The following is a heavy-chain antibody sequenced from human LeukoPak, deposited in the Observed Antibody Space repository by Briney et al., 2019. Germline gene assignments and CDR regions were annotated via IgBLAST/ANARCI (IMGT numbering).Heavy chain of an antibody. J-gene: IGHJ3*02. CDR3: ARAGDTYYYDSSGPEAFDI. D-gene: IGHD3-22*01. CDR1: GYTFTSYD. V-gene: IGHV1-8*01. Sequence: ASVKVSCKASGYTFTSYDINWVRQATGQGLEWMGWMNPNSGNTGYAPKFQGRVTMTRNTSISTAYMELSSLRSEDTAVYYCARAGDTYYYDSSGPEAFDIWGQGTMVTVSS. CDR2: MNPNSGNT.